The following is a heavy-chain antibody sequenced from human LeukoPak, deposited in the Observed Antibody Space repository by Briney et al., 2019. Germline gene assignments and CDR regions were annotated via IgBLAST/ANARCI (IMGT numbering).Heavy chain of an antibody. CDR3: AREVWGPEY. V-gene: IGHV3-7*01. CDR1: GFTFTKYW. J-gene: IGHJ4*02. Sequence: GGSLRLSCAASGFTFTKYWMTWVRQAPGKGLEWVGDIKQDGSDKNYMDSVKGRFTISRDNTKNSVYLQMSSLRAEDTAVYYCAREVWGPEYWGQGTLVTVSS. CDR2: IKQDGSDK. D-gene: IGHD1-14*01.